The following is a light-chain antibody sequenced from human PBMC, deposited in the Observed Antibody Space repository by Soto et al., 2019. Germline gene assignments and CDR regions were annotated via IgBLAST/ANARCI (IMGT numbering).Light chain of an antibody. J-gene: IGKJ3*01. V-gene: IGKV3-20*01. CDR2: GAT. Sequence: EIVLTQSPGTLSLSPGERATLSCRASQSVSSTYVAWYQQKPGQAPRRLISGATRRATGIPDRFSVSGSGTDFTLTIRRLEPEDFAVYYCQQFDSSPFTFGPGTKVDIK. CDR1: QSVSSTY. CDR3: QQFDSSPFT.